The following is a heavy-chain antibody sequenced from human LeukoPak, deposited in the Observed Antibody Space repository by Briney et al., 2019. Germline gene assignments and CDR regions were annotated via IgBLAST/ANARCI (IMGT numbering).Heavy chain of an antibody. D-gene: IGHD2-21*02. J-gene: IGHJ4*02. CDR1: GGSISSSNW. CDR2: IYHSGST. Sequence: SETLSLTCAVSGGSISSSNWWSWVRQPPGKGLEWIGEIYHSGSTNYNPSLKSRVTISVDKSKNQFSLKLSSVTAADTAVYYCARAPGLIVVVTAIAEDYFDYWGQGTLVTVSS. CDR3: ARAPGLIVVVTAIAEDYFDY. V-gene: IGHV4-4*02.